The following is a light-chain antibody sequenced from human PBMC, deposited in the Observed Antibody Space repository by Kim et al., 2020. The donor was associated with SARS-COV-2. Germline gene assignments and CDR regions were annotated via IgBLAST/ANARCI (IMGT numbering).Light chain of an antibody. Sequence: SYELTQPLSVSVALGQTARITCGGNNIVTKNVHWYQQKPGQAPVLVMYRDTNRPSGIPERFSGSNSGNTATLTISRAQAGDEADYYCQVWDSSTWVLGGGNQLTVL. CDR2: RDT. J-gene: IGLJ3*02. V-gene: IGLV3-9*01. CDR3: QVWDSSTWV. CDR1: NIVTKN.